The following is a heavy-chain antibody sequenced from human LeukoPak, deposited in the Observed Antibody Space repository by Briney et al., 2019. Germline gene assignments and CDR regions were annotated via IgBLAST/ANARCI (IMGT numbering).Heavy chain of an antibody. J-gene: IGHJ3*02. CDR3: VRLRDYGGNSDGFDI. Sequence: GGSLRLSCAASGFFFRSYEMNWVRQAPGKGPEWVSYISSSGTTIYYADSVKGRFTISRDNTNNALYLQMNSLRAEDTAVYYCVRLRDYGGNSDGFDIWGQGTMVTVSS. CDR2: ISSSGTTI. V-gene: IGHV3-48*03. D-gene: IGHD4-23*01. CDR1: GFFFRSYE.